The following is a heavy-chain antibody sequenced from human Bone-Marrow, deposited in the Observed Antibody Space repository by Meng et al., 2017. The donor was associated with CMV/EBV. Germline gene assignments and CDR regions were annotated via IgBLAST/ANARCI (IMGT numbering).Heavy chain of an antibody. CDR2: IIPFFGTA. D-gene: IGHD2-15*01. CDR3: AKGVGSTGSGFEY. CDR1: GVTFSNSA. J-gene: IGHJ4*02. Sequence: CKASGVTFSNSAFSWVRQAPGQGLEWMGGIIPFFGTANYAQEFQGRVTITADESTNSCYMELSDLRSEDTTVYYCAKGVGSTGSGFEYWGQGTLVTVSS. V-gene: IGHV1-69*01.